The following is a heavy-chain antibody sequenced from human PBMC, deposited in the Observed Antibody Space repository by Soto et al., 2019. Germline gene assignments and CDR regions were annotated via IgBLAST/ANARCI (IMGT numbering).Heavy chain of an antibody. CDR1: GFTFSSYS. CDR2: ISSSSSYI. CDR3: AREAYSGYDWNYFDY. Sequence: EVQLVESGGGLVKPGGSLRLSCAASGFTFSSYSMNWVRQAPGQGLEWVSSISSSSSYIYYADSVKGRFTISRDNAKNSLYLQMNSLRAEDTAVYYCAREAYSGYDWNYFDYWGQGTLVTVSS. V-gene: IGHV3-21*01. J-gene: IGHJ4*02. D-gene: IGHD5-12*01.